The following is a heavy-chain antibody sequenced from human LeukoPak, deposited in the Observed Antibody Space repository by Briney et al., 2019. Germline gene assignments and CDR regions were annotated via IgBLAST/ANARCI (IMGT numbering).Heavy chain of an antibody. CDR2: IYYSGST. J-gene: IGHJ4*02. CDR3: ARSDPYYYDSSGYYY. D-gene: IGHD3-22*01. Sequence: SETLSLTCTVSGGSISSYYWSWIRQPPGKGLEWIGYIYYSGSTNYNPSLKSRVTISVDTSKNQFSLKLSSVTAADTAVYYCARSDPYYYDSSGYYYWGQGTLVTVSS. CDR1: GGSISSYY. V-gene: IGHV4-59*01.